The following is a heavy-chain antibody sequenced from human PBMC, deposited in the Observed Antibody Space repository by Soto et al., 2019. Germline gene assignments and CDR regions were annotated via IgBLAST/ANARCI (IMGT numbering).Heavy chain of an antibody. CDR1: GYTFTSYY. CDR2: INPSGGST. V-gene: IGHV1-46*01. D-gene: IGHD3-22*01. Sequence: ASVKVSCKASGYTFTSYYMHWVRQAPGQGLEWMGIINPSGGSTSYAQKFQGRVTMTRDASTSTVYMELSSLRSEDTAVYYCARATYYYDSSGYPPSYWGQGTLVTVSS. J-gene: IGHJ4*02. CDR3: ARATYYYDSSGYPPSY.